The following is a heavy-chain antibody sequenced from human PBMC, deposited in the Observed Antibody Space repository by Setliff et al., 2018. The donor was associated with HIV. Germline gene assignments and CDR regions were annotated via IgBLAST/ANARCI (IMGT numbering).Heavy chain of an antibody. V-gene: IGHV4-4*02. Sequence: PSETLSLTCAVSGGSISSDNWWTWVRQPPGKGLEWIGEIYHSEYTNYNASLKSRVSMSVDKSKNQFSVKLTSVTAADTAVYYCARGHCSGTNCYGVDYYGMDVWGQGTTVTVSS. CDR1: GGSISSDNW. J-gene: IGHJ6*02. D-gene: IGHD2-2*01. CDR2: IYHSEYT. CDR3: ARGHCSGTNCYGVDYYGMDV.